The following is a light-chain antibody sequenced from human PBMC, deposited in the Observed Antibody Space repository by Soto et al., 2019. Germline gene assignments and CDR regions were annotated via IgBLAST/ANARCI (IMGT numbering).Light chain of an antibody. CDR3: QQGYSTLPIT. J-gene: IGKJ3*01. V-gene: IGKV1-39*01. CDR1: QSISRS. CDR2: DAS. Sequence: DIQMTQSPSTLSASVGDRVTITCRASQSISRSLAWYQQKPGKAPSLLIYDASSLQSGVPSRFSGSGSGTDFTLTITGLQPEDFATYYCQQGYSTLPITVGPGTKVDMK.